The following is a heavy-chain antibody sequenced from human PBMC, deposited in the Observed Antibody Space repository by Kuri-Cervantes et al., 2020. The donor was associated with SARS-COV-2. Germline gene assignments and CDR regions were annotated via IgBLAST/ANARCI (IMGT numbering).Heavy chain of an antibody. CDR1: GGSISSHY. Sequence: SETLSLTCTVSGGSISSHYWSWIRQPPGKGLEWIGYIYYSGSTNYNPSLKSRVTISVDTSKNQFSLKLRYVTAADTAVYYCAREGGEEGSDYDILTGYLGAAYYYYYMDVWGKGTTVTVSS. V-gene: IGHV4-59*08. CDR3: AREGGEEGSDYDILTGYLGAAYYYYYMDV. D-gene: IGHD3-9*01. CDR2: IYYSGST. J-gene: IGHJ6*03.